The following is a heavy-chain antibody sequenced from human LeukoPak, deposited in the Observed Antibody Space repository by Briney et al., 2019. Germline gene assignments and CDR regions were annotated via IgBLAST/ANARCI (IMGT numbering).Heavy chain of an antibody. Sequence: VASVTVSCTASGYTFTSYGISWVRQAPGQGLEWMGWISAYNGNTNYAQKLQGRVTMTTDTSTSTAYMELRSLRSDDTAVYYCARDMSDDYVWGSYRPFDYWGQGTLVTVPS. V-gene: IGHV1-18*01. CDR2: ISAYNGNT. CDR3: ARDMSDDYVWGSYRPFDY. CDR1: GYTFTSYG. D-gene: IGHD3-16*02. J-gene: IGHJ4*02.